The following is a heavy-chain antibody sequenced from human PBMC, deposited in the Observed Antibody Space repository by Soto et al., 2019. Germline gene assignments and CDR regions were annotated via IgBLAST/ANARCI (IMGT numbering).Heavy chain of an antibody. CDR3: ARVGNEIVLMVYAYYYYYYMDV. V-gene: IGHV4-34*01. J-gene: IGHJ6*03. CDR1: GGSFSGYY. D-gene: IGHD2-8*01. Sequence: SETLSLTCAVYGGSFSGYYWSWIRQPPGEGLEWSGEINHSGSTNYNPSLNSRVTISVDTSKNQFSLKLSSVTAADTAVYFCARVGNEIVLMVYAYYYYYYMDVWGKGTTVT. CDR2: INHSGST.